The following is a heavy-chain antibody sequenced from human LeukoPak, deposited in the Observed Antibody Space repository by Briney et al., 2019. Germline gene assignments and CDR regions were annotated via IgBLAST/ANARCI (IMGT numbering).Heavy chain of an antibody. CDR2: IYTSGST. Sequence: SETLSLTCTDPVGSISSYYWSWIRQPVGKGLGWIGRIYTSGSTNYNPSLKSRVTMSSDTSKNRLSLNLNSVTSADRDVYCCGKDVNWFDSWGQGTLVTVSS. V-gene: IGHV4-4*07. CDR3: GKDVNWFDS. J-gene: IGHJ5*01. CDR1: VGSISSYY.